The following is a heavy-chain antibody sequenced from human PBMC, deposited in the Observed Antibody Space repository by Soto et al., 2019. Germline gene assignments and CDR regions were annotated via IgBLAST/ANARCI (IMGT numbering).Heavy chain of an antibody. CDR1: GGSISSSSYY. V-gene: IGHV4-39*01. CDR2: IYYSGST. J-gene: IGHJ4*02. Sequence: QPQLQESGPGLVKPSETLSLTCTVSGGSISSSSYYWGWIRQPPGKGLEWIGSIYYSGSTYYNPSLKSRVTISVDTSKNQFSLKLSSVTAADTAVYYCARTIGSQHFDYWGQGTLVTVSS. D-gene: IGHD1-26*01. CDR3: ARTIGSQHFDY.